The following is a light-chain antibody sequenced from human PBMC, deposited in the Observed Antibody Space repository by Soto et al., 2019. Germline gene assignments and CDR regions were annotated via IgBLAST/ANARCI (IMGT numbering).Light chain of an antibody. CDR3: QQSYTTPWT. V-gene: IGKV1-12*01. CDR2: AAS. J-gene: IGKJ1*01. CDR1: QDISSW. Sequence: DIQLTQSPSSVSASVGDRVTITCRASQDISSWLAWYQQKPGKAPKFLIYAASTLRYGVPSRFRGSESGTEFTLTISSLQPEDFATYFCQQSYTTPWTFGQGTKVDIK.